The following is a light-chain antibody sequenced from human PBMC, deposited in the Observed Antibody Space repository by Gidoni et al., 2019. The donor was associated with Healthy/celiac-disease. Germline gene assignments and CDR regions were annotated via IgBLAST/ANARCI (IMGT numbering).Light chain of an antibody. J-gene: IGKJ4*01. Sequence: EIVLTQSPATLSLSPGERATLSCRASQSVSSYLAWYQQKPGQAPRLLIYDASNRATGIPARFSGSGSGTDFTLTISSLEPEDFAVYYCQQRSNWPGIPFXGXTKVEIK. V-gene: IGKV3-11*01. CDR2: DAS. CDR1: QSVSSY. CDR3: QQRSNWPGIP.